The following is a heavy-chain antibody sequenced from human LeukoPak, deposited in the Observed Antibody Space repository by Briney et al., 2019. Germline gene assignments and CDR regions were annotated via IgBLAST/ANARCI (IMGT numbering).Heavy chain of an antibody. D-gene: IGHD6-13*01. CDR1: GGSISSYY. CDR2: IYYSGST. V-gene: IGHV4-59*01. J-gene: IGHJ6*02. Sequence: KASETLSLTCTASGGSISSYYWSWIRQPPGKGLEWIGYIYYSGSTNYNPSLKSRVTISVDTSKNQFSLKLSSVTAADTAVYYCASSIAAAGTDYYGMDVWGQGTTVTVSS. CDR3: ASSIAAAGTDYYGMDV.